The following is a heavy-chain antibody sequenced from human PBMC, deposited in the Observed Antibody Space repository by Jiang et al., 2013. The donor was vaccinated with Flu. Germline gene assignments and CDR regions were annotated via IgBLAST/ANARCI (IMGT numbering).Heavy chain of an antibody. CDR2: IDPSDSYT. CDR1: GYSFTSYW. J-gene: IGHJ2*01. CDR3: ARRFRDSRGWYFDL. D-gene: IGHD3-22*01. Sequence: VQLVESGAEVKKPGESLRISCKGSGYSFTSYWINWVRQMPGKGLEWMGRIDPSDSYTNYSPSFQGHVTISADKSISTAYLQWSSLKASDTAMYYCARRFRDSRGWYFDLVGAVAPWSLSPQ. V-gene: IGHV5-10-1*03.